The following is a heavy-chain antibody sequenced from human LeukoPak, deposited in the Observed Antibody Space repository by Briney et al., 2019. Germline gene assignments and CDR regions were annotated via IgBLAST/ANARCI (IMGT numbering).Heavy chain of an antibody. D-gene: IGHD3-22*01. CDR2: INHSGST. V-gene: IGHV4-34*01. CDR1: GGSFSGYY. CDR3: ARAAGDYYDSSGYYMGDY. Sequence: PSETLSLTCAVYGGSFSGYYWSWIRQSPGKGLEWIGEINHSGSTNYNSSLKSRVTMSVDTSKNQFSLKLTSVTAADTAVYYCARAAGDYYDSSGYYMGDYWGQGTLVTVSS. J-gene: IGHJ4*02.